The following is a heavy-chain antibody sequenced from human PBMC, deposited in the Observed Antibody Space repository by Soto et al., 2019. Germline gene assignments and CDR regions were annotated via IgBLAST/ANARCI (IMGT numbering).Heavy chain of an antibody. CDR1: GYTFTSYY. CDR2: INPSGGST. CDR3: ASTPPSTGDIDY. V-gene: IGHV1-46*03. Sequence: ASVKVSCKASGYTFTSYYMHWVRQAPGQGLEWMGIINPSGGSTSYAQKFQGRVTMTRDTSTSTVYMELSSLRSEDTAVYYCASTPPSTGDIDYWGQGTLVTVSS. J-gene: IGHJ4*02. D-gene: IGHD7-27*01.